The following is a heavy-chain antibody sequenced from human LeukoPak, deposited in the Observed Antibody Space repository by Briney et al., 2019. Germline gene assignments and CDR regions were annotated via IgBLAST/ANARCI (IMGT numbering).Heavy chain of an antibody. CDR1: GYTFTGYY. V-gene: IGHV1-2*02. Sequence: ASVKVSCKASGYTFTGYYMHWVRQAPGQGLEWMGWINPNSGGINYAQKFQGRVTMTRDTSISTAYMELSRLRSDDTAVYYCARADSGWYGNWFDPWGQGTLVTVSS. D-gene: IGHD6-19*01. J-gene: IGHJ5*02. CDR2: INPNSGGI. CDR3: ARADSGWYGNWFDP.